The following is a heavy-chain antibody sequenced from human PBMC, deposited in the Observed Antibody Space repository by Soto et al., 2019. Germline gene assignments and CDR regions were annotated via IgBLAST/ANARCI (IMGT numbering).Heavy chain of an antibody. CDR2: IYYGGSS. J-gene: IGHJ5*01. CDR3: AKGGHWFDS. CDR1: GGSISLYY. Sequence: SETLSLTCTVSGGSISLYYWSWIRQPPGKGLEWIGYIYYGGSSKYNPSLKSRVTVSVDTSKNQFSLKLSSVSAADTAVYYCAKGGHWFDSWGQGTLVTVS. V-gene: IGHV4-59*01. D-gene: IGHD3-16*01.